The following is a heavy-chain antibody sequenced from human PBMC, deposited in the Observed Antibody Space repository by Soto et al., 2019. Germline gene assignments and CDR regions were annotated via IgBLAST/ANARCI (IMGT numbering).Heavy chain of an antibody. J-gene: IGHJ4*02. CDR1: GGSISGHY. CDR3: ARGRAIHGEWDYFDT. CDR2: VSDNGKT. Sequence: KTWETLSVTCTVSGGSISGHYWTWIRQSPGRGLQWLGFVSDNGKTNSDASLKGRLTISLDTSKNQISLRLTSVTAADTALYYCARGRAIHGEWDYFDTWGQGAQVTVSS. D-gene: IGHD1-26*01. V-gene: IGHV4-59*11.